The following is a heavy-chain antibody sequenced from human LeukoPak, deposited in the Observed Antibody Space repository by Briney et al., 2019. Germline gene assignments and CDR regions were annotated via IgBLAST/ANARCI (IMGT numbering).Heavy chain of an antibody. V-gene: IGHV3-33*01. CDR2: IWYDGSNK. CDR1: GFTFSSYG. D-gene: IGHD3-22*01. Sequence: GSLRLSCAASGFTFSSYGMHWVRQAPGKGLEWVAVIWYDGSNKYYADSVKGRFTISRDNSKNTLYLQMNSLRAEDTAVYYCARGRWLRDSSGYYYPYWGQGTLVTVSS. CDR3: ARGRWLRDSSGYYYPY. J-gene: IGHJ4*02.